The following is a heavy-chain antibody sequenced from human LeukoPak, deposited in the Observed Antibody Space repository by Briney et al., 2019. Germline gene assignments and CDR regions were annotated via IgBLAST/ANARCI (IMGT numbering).Heavy chain of an antibody. CDR1: GFTVSSNY. Sequence: GGSLRLSCAASGFTVSSNYMSWVRQAPGKGLEWVSVMYSGGSGYYADSVKGQFTISRDSSKNTVYLQMNSLRAEDTAVYFCARAIQQTTILWWWYAFDIWGQGTMVTVSS. J-gene: IGHJ3*02. V-gene: IGHV3-53*01. CDR3: ARAIQQTTILWWWYAFDI. D-gene: IGHD2-21*01. CDR2: MYSGGSG.